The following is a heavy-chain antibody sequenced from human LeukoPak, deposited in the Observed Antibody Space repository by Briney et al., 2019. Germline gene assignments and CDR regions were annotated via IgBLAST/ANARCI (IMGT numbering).Heavy chain of an antibody. V-gene: IGHV3-20*04. Sequence: GGSLRLSCAASGFTFDDYGMSWVRQAPGKGLEWVSGINWNGGSTGYADSVKGRFTISRDNSKNTLYLQMNSLRAEDTAVYYCARRAGAYSYPYDYWGQGTLVTVSS. CDR2: INWNGGST. CDR1: GFTFDDYG. D-gene: IGHD4/OR15-4a*01. J-gene: IGHJ4*02. CDR3: ARRAGAYSYPYDY.